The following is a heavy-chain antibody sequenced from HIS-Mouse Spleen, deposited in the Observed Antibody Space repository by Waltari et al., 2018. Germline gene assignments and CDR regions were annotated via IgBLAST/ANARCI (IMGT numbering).Heavy chain of an antibody. V-gene: IGHV1-2*02. J-gene: IGHJ5*02. D-gene: IGHD6-13*01. CDR2: INPNSGGT. CDR3: ARGPHITAAGNWFDP. CDR1: GYTFTGYY. Sequence: QVQLVQSGAEVKKPGASVKVSCKASGYTFTGYYMHWVRQAPGQGLEWMGWINPNSGGTNYAQKFQGRVTMTRDTSISTAYMDLSRLRSDDTAVYYCARGPHITAAGNWFDPWGQGTLVTVSS.